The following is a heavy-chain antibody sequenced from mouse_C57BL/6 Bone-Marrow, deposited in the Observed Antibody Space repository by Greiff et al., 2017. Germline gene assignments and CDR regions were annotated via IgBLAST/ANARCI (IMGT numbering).Heavy chain of an antibody. Sequence: EVKLMESGGDLVKPGGSLKLSCAASGFTFSSYGMSWVRQTPDKRLEWVATISSGGSYTYYPASVKGRFTISRDTAKNTLYLQMTSLKSEDTAMYSCARRGYGSSSLYYFDYWGQGTTLTVSS. CDR2: ISSGGSYT. CDR1: GFTFSSYG. J-gene: IGHJ2*01. CDR3: ARRGYGSSSLYYFDY. D-gene: IGHD1-1*01. V-gene: IGHV5-6*01.